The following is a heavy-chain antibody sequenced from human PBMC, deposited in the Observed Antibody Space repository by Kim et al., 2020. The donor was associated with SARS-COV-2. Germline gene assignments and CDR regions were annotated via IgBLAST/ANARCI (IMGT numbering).Heavy chain of an antibody. CDR2: MNANSGNT. CDR1: GYTFTSYD. D-gene: IGHD2-2*01. V-gene: IGHV1-8*01. Sequence: ASVKVSCKASGYTFTSYDINWVRQATGQGLEWMGWMNANSGNTGYAQKFQGRVTMTRNTSISTAYMELSSLRSEDTAVYYCARGVKVPAAIWISYYYYYMDVWGKGTTVTVSS. J-gene: IGHJ6*03. CDR3: ARGVKVPAAIWISYYYYYMDV.